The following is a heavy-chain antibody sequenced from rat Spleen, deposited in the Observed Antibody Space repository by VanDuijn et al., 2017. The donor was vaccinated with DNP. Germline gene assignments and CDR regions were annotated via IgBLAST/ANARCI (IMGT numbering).Heavy chain of an antibody. J-gene: IGHJ1*01. CDR3: ARHGRVTTVATYWYFDF. Sequence: EVQLVESGGDLVQPGRSLKLSCVASGFTFNNYWMTWIRQVPGKGLEWVASITSSGGSTYYPDSVKGRFTISRDNAKSTLYLQMDSLRSEDTATYYCARHGRVTTVATYWYFDFWGPGTMVTVSP. V-gene: IGHV5-31*01. CDR1: GFTFNNYW. D-gene: IGHD1-3*01. CDR2: ITSSGGST.